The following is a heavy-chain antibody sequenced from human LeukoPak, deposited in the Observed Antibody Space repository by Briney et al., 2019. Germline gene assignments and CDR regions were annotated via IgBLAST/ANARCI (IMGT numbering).Heavy chain of an antibody. D-gene: IGHD3-16*02. CDR1: GYTFTSYG. V-gene: IGHV1-18*04. Sequence: ASVKVSCKASGYTFTSYGISWVRQAPGQGLEWMGWISAYNGNTNYAHKLQGRVTMTTDTSTSTAYMELRSLRSDDTAVYYCARGSYYDYVWGSYRYFDYWGQGTLVTVSS. CDR2: ISAYNGNT. J-gene: IGHJ4*02. CDR3: ARGSYYDYVWGSYRYFDY.